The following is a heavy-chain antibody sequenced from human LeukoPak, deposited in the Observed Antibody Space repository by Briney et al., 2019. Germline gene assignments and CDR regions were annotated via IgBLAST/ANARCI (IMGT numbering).Heavy chain of an antibody. CDR3: ALSGSYYGYYYMDV. CDR2: INPNSGGT. D-gene: IGHD1-26*01. V-gene: IGHV1-2*06. J-gene: IGHJ6*03. Sequence: SVKVSCKASGYTFTGYYMHWVRQAPGQGLEWMGRINPNSGGTNYAQKFQGRVTMTRDTSISTAYMELSRLRSDDTAVYYCALSGSYYGYYYMDVWGKGTTVTVSS. CDR1: GYTFTGYY.